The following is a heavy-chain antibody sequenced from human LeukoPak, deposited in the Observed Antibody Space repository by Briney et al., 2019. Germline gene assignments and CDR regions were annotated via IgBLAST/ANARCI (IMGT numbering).Heavy chain of an antibody. D-gene: IGHD2-15*01. CDR2: INQESTET. V-gene: IGHV3-7*01. CDR3: AREVDRSFGY. J-gene: IGHJ4*02. Sequence: GGSLRLSCAASGFRFTAFWMSWVRQAPGKGPEWVANINQESTETYYVDSVRGRFTISRDNAKNSLSLQVNSLRVEDTAVYYCAREVDRSFGYWGQGNLVTVSS. CDR1: GFRFTAFW.